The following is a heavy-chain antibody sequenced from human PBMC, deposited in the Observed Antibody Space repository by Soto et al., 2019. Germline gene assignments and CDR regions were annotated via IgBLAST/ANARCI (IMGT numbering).Heavy chain of an antibody. J-gene: IGHJ3*02. V-gene: IGHV4-31*03. CDR1: GGSISSGGYY. Sequence: SETLSLTCTVSGGSISSGGYYWSWICQHPGKGLEWIGYIYYSGSTYYNPSLKSRVTISVDTSKNQFSLKLSSVTAADTAVYYCARSLEYDFWSGYPTPSDAFDIWGQGTMVTVSS. D-gene: IGHD3-3*01. CDR3: ARSLEYDFWSGYPTPSDAFDI. CDR2: IYYSGST.